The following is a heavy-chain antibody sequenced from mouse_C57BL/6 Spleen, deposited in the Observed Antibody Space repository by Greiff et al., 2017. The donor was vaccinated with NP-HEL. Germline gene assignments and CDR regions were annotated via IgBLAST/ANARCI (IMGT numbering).Heavy chain of an antibody. J-gene: IGHJ1*03. CDR1: GYSFTDYN. Sequence: EVQLQQSGPELVKPGASVKISCKASGYSFTDYNMNWVKQSNGKSLEWIGVINPNYGTTSYNQKFKGKATLTVDQSYSTAYMQLNSLTSEDSAVYYCAREGYPTLYGSSPYWYFDVWGTGTTVTVSS. CDR3: AREGYPTLYGSSPYWYFDV. V-gene: IGHV1-39*01. CDR2: INPNYGTT. D-gene: IGHD1-1*01.